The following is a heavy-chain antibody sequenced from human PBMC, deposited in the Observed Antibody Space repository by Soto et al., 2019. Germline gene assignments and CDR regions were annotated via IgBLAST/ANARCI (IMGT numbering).Heavy chain of an antibody. V-gene: IGHV4-61*01. CDR2: ISNSGIS. D-gene: IGHD2-21*01. Sequence: KPSDTMYISCAVCGDSVTIFNYFWTWIRQPPGGGLEWIGYISNSGISKYNPSLKSRVAMSQDTSKNQFSLNLHSVTAADTAVYFCARGEGNSYYGYHFDTWGQGALVTVSS. J-gene: IGHJ4*02. CDR3: ARGEGNSYYGYHFDT. CDR1: GDSVTIFNYF.